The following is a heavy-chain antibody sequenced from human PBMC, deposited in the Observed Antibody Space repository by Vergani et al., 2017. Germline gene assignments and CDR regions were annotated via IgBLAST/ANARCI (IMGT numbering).Heavy chain of an antibody. V-gene: IGHV3-33*01. Sequence: QVQLVESGGGVVQPGRSLRLSCAASGFTFSSYGMHLVRQAPGKGLEWVAVIWYDGSNKYYADSVKGRFTISRDNSKNTLYLQMNSLTAEDTAVYYCARDQAPRYYYGMDVWGQGTTVTVSS. CDR2: IWYDGSNK. CDR3: ARDQAPRYYYGMDV. CDR1: GFTFSSYG. J-gene: IGHJ6*02.